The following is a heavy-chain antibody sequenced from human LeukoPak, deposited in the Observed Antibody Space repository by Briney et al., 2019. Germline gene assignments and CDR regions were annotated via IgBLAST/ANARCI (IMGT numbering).Heavy chain of an antibody. J-gene: IGHJ2*01. Sequence: ASVKVSCKASGYTFTGYYMHWVRQAPGQGLEWMGWINPNSGGTNYAQKFQGRVTMTRDTSISTAYMELSRLRPDDTAVYSCARDPRTLEYCGGACSGGWYFDLWGRGTLVTVSS. CDR3: ARDPRTLEYCGGACSGGWYFDL. D-gene: IGHD2-21*02. V-gene: IGHV1-2*02. CDR1: GYTFTGYY. CDR2: INPNSGGT.